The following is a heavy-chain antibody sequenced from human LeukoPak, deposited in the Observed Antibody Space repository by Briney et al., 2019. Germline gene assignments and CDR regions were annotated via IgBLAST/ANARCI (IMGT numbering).Heavy chain of an antibody. D-gene: IGHD1-26*01. CDR3: ARDSGSYYYAFDI. V-gene: IGHV4-59*01. Sequence: SETLSLTCTVSGGSISSYYWSWIRQPPGKGLEWIGYIYYSGSTNYNPSLKSRVTISVDTSKNQFSLKLSSVTAADTAVYYCARDSGSYYYAFDIWGQGTMVTVSS. CDR2: IYYSGST. J-gene: IGHJ3*02. CDR1: GGSISSYY.